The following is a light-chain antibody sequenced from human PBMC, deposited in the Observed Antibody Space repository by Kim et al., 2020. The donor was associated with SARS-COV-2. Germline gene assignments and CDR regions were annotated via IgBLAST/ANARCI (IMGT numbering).Light chain of an antibody. CDR2: QDT. Sequence: SYELTQPPSVPVSPGQTTSVTCSGDKLGDKYVSWYQQKAGQSPVLVIYQDTKRPTGLTERFSGSNSGNTATLTISGTQAMDEADYYCQAWDRHTVVFGGG. CDR1: KLGDKY. V-gene: IGLV3-1*01. J-gene: IGLJ2*01. CDR3: QAWDRHTVV.